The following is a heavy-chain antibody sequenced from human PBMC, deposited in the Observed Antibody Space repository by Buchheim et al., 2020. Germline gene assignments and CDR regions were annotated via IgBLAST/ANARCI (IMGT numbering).Heavy chain of an antibody. CDR1: GGSISSSSFY. V-gene: IGHV4-39*01. D-gene: IGHD4-11*01. CDR3: ARLPGYSNYFFDY. Sequence: QLQLQESGPGLVKPSETLSLTCTVSGGSISSSSFYWGWIRQSPGKGLEWIGSIYYSGSTYYNPSLKSRVTISVDTSKNQFSLKLTSVTAADTAVYYCARLPGYSNYFFDYWGQGTL. CDR2: IYYSGST. J-gene: IGHJ4*02.